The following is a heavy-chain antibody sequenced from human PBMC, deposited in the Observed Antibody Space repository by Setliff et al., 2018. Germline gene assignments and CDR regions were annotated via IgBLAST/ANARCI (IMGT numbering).Heavy chain of an antibody. D-gene: IGHD6-6*01. J-gene: IGHJ4*02. V-gene: IGHV4-34*01. CDR2: INHRGST. Sequence: PSETLSLTCAAYGGTFSDYHWTWIRQSPEKGLEWIGEINHRGSTNYNPSLKSRVTISIDTSKDQFSLKLISMTAADTAVYYCARGRNIAARLLDSWVQGTLVTVSS. CDR1: GGTFSDYH. CDR3: ARGRNIAARLLDS.